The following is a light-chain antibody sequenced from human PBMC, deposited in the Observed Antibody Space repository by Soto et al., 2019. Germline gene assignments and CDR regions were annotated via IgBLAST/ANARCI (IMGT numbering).Light chain of an antibody. Sequence: SYELTQPPSVSVAPGQTARITCGGDKIGSKIVHWYRQRPGQAPVAVVFDASDRPSGIPDRISASRSGDTATLTISRVDAGDEAEYSCQVWASTDEFFVFGSGTRSPS. J-gene: IGLJ1*01. CDR2: DAS. V-gene: IGLV3-21*02. CDR3: QVWASTDEFFV. CDR1: KIGSKI.